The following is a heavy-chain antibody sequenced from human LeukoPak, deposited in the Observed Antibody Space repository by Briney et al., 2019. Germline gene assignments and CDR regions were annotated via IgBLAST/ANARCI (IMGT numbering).Heavy chain of an antibody. Sequence: GGSLRLSCAASGFTFSSYAMHWVRQAPGKGLEWVAVISYDGSNKYYADSVKGRFTISRDNSKNTLYLQMNSLTAADTAMYYCARELSGSFYYWGQGTLVTVSS. CDR2: ISYDGSNK. CDR3: ARELSGSFYY. D-gene: IGHD3-3*01. CDR1: GFTFSSYA. V-gene: IGHV3-30*04. J-gene: IGHJ4*02.